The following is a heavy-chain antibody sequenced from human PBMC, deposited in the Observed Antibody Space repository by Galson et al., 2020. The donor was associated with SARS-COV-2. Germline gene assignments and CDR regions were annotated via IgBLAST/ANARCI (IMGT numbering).Heavy chain of an antibody. V-gene: IGHV4-4*02. Sequence: SETLSLTCAVSGGSISSSDRRGWVRQPPRKGLEWIGVIYHSGYINYTPSLKSRVTMSVDKSKNKFSLKMSSVTAADTALYYCSRIVVTAYYFSYMDVWGKGTTGTVSS. D-gene: IGHD2-21*02. CDR1: GGSISSSDR. J-gene: IGHJ6*03. CDR2: IYHSGYI. CDR3: SRIVVTAYYFSYMDV.